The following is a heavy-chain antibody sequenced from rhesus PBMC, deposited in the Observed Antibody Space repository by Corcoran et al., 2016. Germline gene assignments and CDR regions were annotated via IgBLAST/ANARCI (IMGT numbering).Heavy chain of an antibody. D-gene: IGHD5-24*01. V-gene: IGHV4-165*02. J-gene: IGHJ4*01. CDR2: IGGSRGST. CDR3: ARKRYNGYSRDYFDY. Sequence: QVQLQESGPGLVKPSETLSLTCAVAGGSIIGYYWNWIRPPPGKGREWIGYIGGSRGSTYYNPSHKSRVTISTDTSKNQVSLKLSSVTAADTAVYYCARKRYNGYSRDYFDYWGQGVLVTVSS. CDR1: GGSIIGYY.